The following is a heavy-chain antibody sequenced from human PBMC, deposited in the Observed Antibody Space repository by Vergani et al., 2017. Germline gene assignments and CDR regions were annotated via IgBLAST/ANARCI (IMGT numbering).Heavy chain of an antibody. V-gene: IGHV1-69*18. CDR1: GGTFSSYA. D-gene: IGHD3-22*01. J-gene: IGHJ4*02. CDR3: AGQEDGYYDSSGYAIDY. Sequence: QVQLVQSGAEVKKPGSSVKVSCKASGGTFSSYAISWVRQAPGQGLEWMGRIIPIFGTANYAQKFQGRVTITADESTSTAYMELSSLRSEDTAVYYCAGQEDGYYDSSGYAIDYWGQGTLVTVSS. CDR2: IIPIFGTA.